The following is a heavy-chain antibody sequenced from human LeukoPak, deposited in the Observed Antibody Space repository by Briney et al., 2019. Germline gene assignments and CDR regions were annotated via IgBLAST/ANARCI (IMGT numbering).Heavy chain of an antibody. D-gene: IGHD3-16*01. J-gene: IGHJ4*02. CDR3: ARDQGESSYPPSPDFDY. CDR2: IRKGGSEI. V-gene: IGHV3-7*01. Sequence: PGGSLRLSCAASGFTFYIYWMTWVRQAPGKGLEWVANIRKGGSEIYYVDSVKGRFTISRDNAKNSLYLQMNSLRAEDTAVYYCARDQGESSYPPSPDFDYWGQGTLVTVSS. CDR1: GFTFYIYW.